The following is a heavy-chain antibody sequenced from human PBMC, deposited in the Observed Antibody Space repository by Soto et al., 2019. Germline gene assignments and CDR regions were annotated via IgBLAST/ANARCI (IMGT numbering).Heavy chain of an antibody. CDR1: GFTFSSYA. CDR3: AKESAGYCSGGSCYSRYNWFDP. J-gene: IGHJ5*02. Sequence: GGALRLSCAASGFTFSSYAMSWVRQAPGKGLEWVSAISGSGGSTYYADSVKGRFTISRDNSKNTLYLQMNSLRAEDMAVYYCAKESAGYCSGGSCYSRYNWFDPWGQGTLVTVSS. CDR2: ISGSGGST. V-gene: IGHV3-23*01. D-gene: IGHD2-15*01.